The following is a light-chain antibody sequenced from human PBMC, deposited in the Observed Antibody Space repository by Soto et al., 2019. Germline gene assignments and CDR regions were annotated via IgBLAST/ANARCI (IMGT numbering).Light chain of an antibody. CDR3: CSYAGGYTFV. Sequence: QSVLTQPRSVSGSPGQSVTISCTGTSNDVGDYDYVSWYQQYPGKAPKLIIYDVNKRPSGVPDRFSGSKSGNTASLTISALQAEDEADYYCCSYAGGYTFVFGTGTKLT. V-gene: IGLV2-11*01. J-gene: IGLJ1*01. CDR2: DVN. CDR1: SNDVGDYDY.